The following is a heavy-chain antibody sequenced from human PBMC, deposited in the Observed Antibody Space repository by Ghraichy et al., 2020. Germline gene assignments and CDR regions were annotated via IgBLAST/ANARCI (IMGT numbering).Heavy chain of an antibody. J-gene: IGHJ4*02. CDR2: ISSSGSTI. CDR1: GFTFSDYY. D-gene: IGHD6-6*01. Sequence: GGSLRLSCAASGFTFSDYYMSWIRQAPGKGLEWVSYISSSGSTIYYADSVKGRFTISRDNAKNSLYLQMNSLRAEDTAVYYCANPKRAARPPDYWGQGTLVTVSS. V-gene: IGHV3-11*01. CDR3: ANPKRAARPPDY.